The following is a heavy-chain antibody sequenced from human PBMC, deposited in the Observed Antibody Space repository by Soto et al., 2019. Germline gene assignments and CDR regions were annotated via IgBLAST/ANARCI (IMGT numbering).Heavy chain of an antibody. CDR1: GFTFSSYA. J-gene: IGHJ5*02. V-gene: IGHV3-23*01. CDR3: ANESAFAIVGAGSGP. D-gene: IGHD2-15*01. CDR2: ISGSGGST. Sequence: EGSLRLSCAASGFTFSSYAMSWVRQAPGKGLEWVSAISGSGGSTYYADSVKGRFTISRDNSKNTLYLQMNSLRAEHTAVYYCANESAFAIVGAGSGPGGQGTMVAVSS.